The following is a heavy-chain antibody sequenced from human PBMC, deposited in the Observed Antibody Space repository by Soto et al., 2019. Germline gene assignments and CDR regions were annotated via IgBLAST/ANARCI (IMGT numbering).Heavy chain of an antibody. Sequence: GGSLRLSCAASGFTFSSYAMSWVRQAPGKGLEWVSAISGSGGSTYYADSVKGRFTISRDNSKNMLYLQMNSLRAEDTAVYYCAKEGSGWYFEYYGMDVWGQGTTVTVSS. CDR3: AKEGSGWYFEYYGMDV. J-gene: IGHJ6*02. CDR2: ISGSGGST. V-gene: IGHV3-23*01. D-gene: IGHD6-19*01. CDR1: GFTFSSYA.